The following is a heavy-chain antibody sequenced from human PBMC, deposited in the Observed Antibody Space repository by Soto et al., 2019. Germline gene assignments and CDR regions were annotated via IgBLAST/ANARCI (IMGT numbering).Heavy chain of an antibody. D-gene: IGHD2-2*01. CDR3: ARPGAGYCISTSSSNDYSYGMDV. CDR1: RYTFTSYY. CDR2: INPSGGST. Sequence: ASVKVSCKASRYTFTSYYMNWVRQAPGQGLEWMGIINPSGGSTSYAQKFQGRVTMTRDTSTSTAYMELSSLRSEDTAVYYCARPGAGYCISTSSSNDYSYGMDVWGQGTTVTVSS. J-gene: IGHJ6*02. V-gene: IGHV1-46*01.